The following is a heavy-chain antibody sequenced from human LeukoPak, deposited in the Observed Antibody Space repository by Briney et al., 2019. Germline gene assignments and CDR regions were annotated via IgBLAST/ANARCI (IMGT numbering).Heavy chain of an antibody. CDR2: ISFDGKNK. V-gene: IGHV3-30*03. D-gene: IGHD1-1*01. Sequence: GGSLRLSCAASGFTFSSQPMHWVRQTPGKGLEWVALISFDGKNKFYGDSVIGRFTISRDNTKNTLFLQMNSLRAEDMGVYYCVRPMTTTRSFEHWGQGTLVIVSS. CDR1: GFTFSSQP. CDR3: VRPMTTTRSFEH. J-gene: IGHJ4*02.